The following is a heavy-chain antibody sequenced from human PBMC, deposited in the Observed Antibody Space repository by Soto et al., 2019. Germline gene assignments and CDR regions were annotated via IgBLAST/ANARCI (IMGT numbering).Heavy chain of an antibody. V-gene: IGHV1-69*08. CDR1: GGTLSSYT. CDR2: IIHILGIA. Sequence: QVQLVQSGAEVKKPGSSVKVSCKASGGTLSSYTISWVRQAPGQGLEWMGRIIHILGIANYAQKFQGRVTITADKSTSTAYMELSSLRSEDTAVYYCARDGVGYCSGGSCYWDYWGQGTLVTVSS. J-gene: IGHJ4*02. D-gene: IGHD2-15*01. CDR3: ARDGVGYCSGGSCYWDY.